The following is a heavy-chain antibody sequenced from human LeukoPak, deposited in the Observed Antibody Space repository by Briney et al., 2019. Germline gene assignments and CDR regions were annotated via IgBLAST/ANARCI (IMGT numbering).Heavy chain of an antibody. J-gene: IGHJ3*02. V-gene: IGHV3-7*03. CDR2: IKQDGSEK. Sequence: PGGSLRLSCAASGFTFSSYWMSWVRQAPGKGLEWVANIKQDGSEKYYVDSVKGRFTISRDNAKNSLYLQMNSLRAEDTAVYYCARDSGSYPMTDAFDIWGQGTMVTVSS. CDR1: GFTFSSYW. CDR3: ARDSGSYPMTDAFDI. D-gene: IGHD1-26*01.